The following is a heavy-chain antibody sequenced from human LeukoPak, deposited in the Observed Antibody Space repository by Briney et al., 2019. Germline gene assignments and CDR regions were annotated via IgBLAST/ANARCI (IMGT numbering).Heavy chain of an antibody. CDR3: ARESGYCSGGSCPPTSYNWFDP. CDR2: MNPNSGNT. Sequence: GASVKVSCKASGYTFTSYDINWVRQATGQGLEWMGWMNPNSGNTGYAQKFQGRVTMTRNTSISTAYMELSRLRSDDTAVYYCARESGYCSGGSCPPTSYNWFDPWGQGTLVTVSS. V-gene: IGHV1-8*01. J-gene: IGHJ5*02. CDR1: GYTFTSYD. D-gene: IGHD2-15*01.